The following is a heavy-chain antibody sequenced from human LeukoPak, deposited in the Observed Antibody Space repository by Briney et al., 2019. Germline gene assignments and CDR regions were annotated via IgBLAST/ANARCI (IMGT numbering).Heavy chain of an antibody. D-gene: IGHD2-2*01. CDR3: AKLSSVSSQDFDY. V-gene: IGHV3-23*01. J-gene: IGHJ4*02. CDR1: GFTFSTYA. CDR2: ISNGGVST. Sequence: PGGSLRLSCAASGFTFSTYAMTWVRQAPGKGLDWVSVISNGGVSTYYADSVKGRFTISRDNSKNTLYLEMNSLRAEDTALYYCAKLSSVSSQDFDYWGQGTLVPVSS.